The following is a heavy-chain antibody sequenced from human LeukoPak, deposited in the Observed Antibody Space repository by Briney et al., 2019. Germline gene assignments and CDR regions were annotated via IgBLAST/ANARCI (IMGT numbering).Heavy chain of an antibody. J-gene: IGHJ4*02. CDR1: GFTFSSYG. V-gene: IGHV3-33*01. CDR2: IWYDGSNK. CDR3: ARDAVYYGSGSHFDY. Sequence: PGRSLRLSCAASGFTFSSYGMHWVRQAPGKGLEWVVVIWYDGSNKYYADSVKGRFTISRDNSKNTLYLQMNSLRAEDTAVYYCARDAVYYGSGSHFDYWGQGTLVTVSS. D-gene: IGHD3-10*01.